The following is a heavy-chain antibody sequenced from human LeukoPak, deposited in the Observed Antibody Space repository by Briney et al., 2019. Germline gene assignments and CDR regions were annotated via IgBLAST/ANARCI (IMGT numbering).Heavy chain of an antibody. CDR2: INSDGSST. CDR3: TRDYSYAMAV. Sequence: GGSLRLSCAASGFTFSSAWMHWVRQTPGKGLVWVSRINSDGSSTNYADSVKGRLTISRDNAKNMVNLQMNSLRAEDTAIYYCTRDYSYAMAVWGQGTTVTVSS. V-gene: IGHV3-74*01. J-gene: IGHJ6*02. D-gene: IGHD2-21*01. CDR1: GFTFSSAW.